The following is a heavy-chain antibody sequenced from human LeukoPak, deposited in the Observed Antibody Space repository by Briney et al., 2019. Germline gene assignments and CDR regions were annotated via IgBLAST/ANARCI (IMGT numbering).Heavy chain of an antibody. V-gene: IGHV3-30*18. D-gene: IGHD3-9*01. J-gene: IGHJ4*02. CDR1: GFTFSSYG. Sequence: GGSLRLSCAASGFTFSSYGMHWVRQAPGKGLEWVAVISYDGSNKYYADSVKGRFTISRDNSKNTLYLQMNSLRAEDTAVYYCAKDYRRRPPTGYSGLVDHWGQGTLVTVSS. CDR3: AKDYRRRPPTGYSGLVDH. CDR2: ISYDGSNK.